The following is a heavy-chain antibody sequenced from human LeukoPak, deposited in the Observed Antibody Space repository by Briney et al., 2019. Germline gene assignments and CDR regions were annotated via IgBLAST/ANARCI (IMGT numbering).Heavy chain of an antibody. Sequence: SVKVSCKASGGTFSSYAISWVRQAPGQGLEWMGGIIPIFGTANYAQKFQGRVTITADKSTSTAYMELSSLRSEDTAVYYCAREGDYYYNSSGHPEADAFDIWGQGTMVTVSS. V-gene: IGHV1-69*06. CDR2: IIPIFGTA. CDR1: GGTFSSYA. D-gene: IGHD3-22*01. CDR3: AREGDYYYNSSGHPEADAFDI. J-gene: IGHJ3*02.